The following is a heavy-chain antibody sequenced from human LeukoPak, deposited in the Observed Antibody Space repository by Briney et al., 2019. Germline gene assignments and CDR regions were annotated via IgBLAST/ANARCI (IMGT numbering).Heavy chain of an antibody. V-gene: IGHV1-18*01. J-gene: IGHJ3*02. D-gene: IGHD3-22*01. CDR2: ISAYNGNT. CDR3: ARGGPGSSGYDHNDAFDI. CDR1: GYTFTSYG. Sequence: AASVKVSCKASGYTFTSYGISWVRQAPGQGLEWMGWISAYNGNTNYAQKLQGRVTMTTDTSTSTAYMELRSLRSDDTAVYYCARGGPGSSGYDHNDAFDIWGQGTMVTVSS.